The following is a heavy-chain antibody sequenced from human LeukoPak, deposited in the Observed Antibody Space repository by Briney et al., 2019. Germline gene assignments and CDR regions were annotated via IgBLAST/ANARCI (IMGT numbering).Heavy chain of an antibody. V-gene: IGHV3-48*02. J-gene: IGHJ4*02. CDR2: IGSSSSTI. D-gene: IGHD6-19*01. CDR1: GFTFSSYS. CDR3: AKPRAQYSSGWYIVD. Sequence: GGSLRLSCAASGFTFSSYSMNWVRQAPGKGLEWVSYIGSSSSTIYYADSVKGRFTISRDNAKNSLYLQMNSLRDEDTAVYYCAKPRAQYSSGWYIVDWGQGTLVTVSS.